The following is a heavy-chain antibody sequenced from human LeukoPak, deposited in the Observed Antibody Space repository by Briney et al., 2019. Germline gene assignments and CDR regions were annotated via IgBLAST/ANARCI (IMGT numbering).Heavy chain of an antibody. CDR2: IKEDRSEI. CDR1: AFTFSNSW. D-gene: IGHD4-23*01. CDR3: ARDRGYSTFDY. Sequence: GGSLRLSCAASAFTFSNSWMSWVRQAPGRGLEWVANIKEDRSEINYVDCVKVRFTISRDNAKNSLYLQMNSLRVDDTAVYYCARDRGYSTFDYWGQGTLVTVSS. J-gene: IGHJ4*02. V-gene: IGHV3-7*01.